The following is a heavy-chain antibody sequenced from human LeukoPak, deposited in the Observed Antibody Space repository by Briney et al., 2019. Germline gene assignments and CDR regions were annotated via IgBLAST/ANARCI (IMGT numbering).Heavy chain of an antibody. D-gene: IGHD3-22*01. CDR3: STTYYYESSEGY. V-gene: IGHV3-15*07. CDR1: GFTFSNDW. CDR2: IKSKTDGGTT. Sequence: GGSLRLSCAASGFTFSNDWMNWVRQAPGKGLEWVGRIKSKTDGGTTDYAAPVKGRFTISRDDSKNTLYLKMNSLKTEDTAVYYCSTTYYYESSEGYWGQGTLVTVSS. J-gene: IGHJ4*02.